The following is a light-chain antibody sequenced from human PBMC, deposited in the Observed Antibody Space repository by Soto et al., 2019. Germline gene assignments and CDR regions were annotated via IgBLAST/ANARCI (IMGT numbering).Light chain of an antibody. V-gene: IGKV1-8*01. CDR1: QDICSY. CDR2: AAA. Sequence: AIRMTQSPSSFSASTGDRVTITCRASQDICSYLAWYQQKVGKAPKLLIYAAATLQRGAPSRFSGSGSGTDFTLTISRLQSEDFATYYCQQYFSYPYTFGQGTKLEI. CDR3: QQYFSYPYT. J-gene: IGKJ2*01.